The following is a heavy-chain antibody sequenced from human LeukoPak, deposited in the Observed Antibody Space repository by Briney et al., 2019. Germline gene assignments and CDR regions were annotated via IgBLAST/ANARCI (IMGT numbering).Heavy chain of an antibody. J-gene: IGHJ5*02. CDR1: GFTFDDYA. Sequence: GGSLRLSCAASGFTFDDYAMYWVRQAPGKGLEWVSGISWNSGSIGYADSVKGRFTISRDNAKNSLYLQMNSLRAEDTAVYYCARDSYGSGSYVSWFDPWGQGTLVTVSS. D-gene: IGHD3-10*01. CDR3: ARDSYGSGSYVSWFDP. CDR2: ISWNSGSI. V-gene: IGHV3-9*01.